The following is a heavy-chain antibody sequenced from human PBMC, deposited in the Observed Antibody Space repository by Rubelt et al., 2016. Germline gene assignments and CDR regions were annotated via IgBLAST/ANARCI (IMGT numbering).Heavy chain of an antibody. CDR2: IYHSGST. CDR3: ARAGCGSTSCYNDY. V-gene: IGHV4-38-2*01. Sequence: QVQLQESGPGLVKPSETLSLTCVVSGYSISSGYYWGWIRQPPGKGLEWIGSIYHSGSTNYNSSLKSRVPLSVDRSKNQFSLKLSCVTAADMAVYYCARAGCGSTSCYNDYWGQGTLVTVSS. CDR1: GYSISSGYY. D-gene: IGHD2-2*02. J-gene: IGHJ4*02.